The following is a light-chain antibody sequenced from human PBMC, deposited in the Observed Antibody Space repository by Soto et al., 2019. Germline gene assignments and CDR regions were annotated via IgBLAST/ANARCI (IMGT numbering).Light chain of an antibody. Sequence: DIQMTQSPSSLSASVGDRVTITCRASQSISSYLNWYQQKPGKAPKLLIYAASSLQSGVPSRFSGSGSGTDFTLTISSLEPEDFAVYYCQQYGSSPFGPGTKVDIK. CDR2: AAS. J-gene: IGKJ3*01. CDR1: QSISSY. V-gene: IGKV1-39*01. CDR3: QQYGSSP.